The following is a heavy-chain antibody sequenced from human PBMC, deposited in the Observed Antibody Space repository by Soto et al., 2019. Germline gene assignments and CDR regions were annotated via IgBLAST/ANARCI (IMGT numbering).Heavy chain of an antibody. CDR3: ARRAFLPEGYSPNYFDY. D-gene: IGHD3-22*01. CDR2: IYPGESDP. V-gene: IGHV5-51*01. CDR1: GETFTRYA. J-gene: IGHJ4*02. Sequence: EPLKISCKGCGETFTRYAIGWVSQMPGKGLEWMGIIYPGESDPRYSPSFQGQVTISADKSINTAYLQWGSLKASDTAIYYCARRAFLPEGYSPNYFDYWGQGTLVTGSS.